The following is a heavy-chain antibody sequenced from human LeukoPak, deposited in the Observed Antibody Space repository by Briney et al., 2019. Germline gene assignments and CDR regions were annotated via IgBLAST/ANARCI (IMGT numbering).Heavy chain of an antibody. D-gene: IGHD2-15*01. Sequence: SETLSLTCTVSGNSISSGDNYWSWIRQPAGKGLEWIGRIYTSGSTNYNPSLKSRVTISVATSKNQFSLKLTSVTAADTAVYYCAREGPGRFGAPGPNVYSIDYWGQGTLVTVSS. CDR3: AREGPGRFGAPGPNVYSIDY. CDR1: GNSISSGDNY. CDR2: IYTSGST. J-gene: IGHJ4*02. V-gene: IGHV4-61*02.